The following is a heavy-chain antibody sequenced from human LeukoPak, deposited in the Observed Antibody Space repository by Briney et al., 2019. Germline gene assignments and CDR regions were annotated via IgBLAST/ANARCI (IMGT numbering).Heavy chain of an antibody. CDR1: GYTFTSYG. CDR2: ISAYNGNT. CDR3: ARVAGYCGGDCDPDDY. J-gene: IGHJ4*02. V-gene: IGHV1-18*01. D-gene: IGHD2-21*02. Sequence: ASVKVSCKASGYTFTSYGISWVRQAPGQGLEWMGWISAYNGNTNNAQKLQGRVTMTTDTSTSTAYMELRSLRSDDTAVYYCARVAGYCGGDCDPDDYWGQGTLVTVSS.